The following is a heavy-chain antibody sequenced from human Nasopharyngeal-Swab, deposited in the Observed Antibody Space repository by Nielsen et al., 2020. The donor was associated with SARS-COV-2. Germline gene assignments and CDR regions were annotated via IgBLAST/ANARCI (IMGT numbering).Heavy chain of an antibody. V-gene: IGHV1-46*01. J-gene: IGHJ4*02. CDR2: INPSGGST. D-gene: IGHD3-22*01. Sequence: VRQAPGQGLEGMGIINPSGGSTSYAQKFQGRVTMTRDTSTSTVYMELSSLRSEDTAVYYCARDPTYDSSGYYQEYFDYWGQGTLVTVSS. CDR3: ARDPTYDSSGYYQEYFDY.